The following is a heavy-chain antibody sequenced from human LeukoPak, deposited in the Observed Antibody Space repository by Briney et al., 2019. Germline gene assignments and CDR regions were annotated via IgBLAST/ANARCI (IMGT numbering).Heavy chain of an antibody. Sequence: PSETLSLTCNVSGASISGHYWSWLRHPAGKSLEWIGRIHTSGSPIYNPSLSSRVTMSVDTSKGQFSLTMNSLTAADPAIYYCARQRLDGDILGFDWWGQGTLVTVSS. CDR3: ARQRLDGDILGFDW. J-gene: IGHJ4*02. D-gene: IGHD2-21*01. CDR1: GASISGHY. V-gene: IGHV4-4*07. CDR2: IHTSGSP.